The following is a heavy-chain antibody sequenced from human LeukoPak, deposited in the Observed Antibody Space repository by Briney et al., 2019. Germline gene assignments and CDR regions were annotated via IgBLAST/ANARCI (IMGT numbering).Heavy chain of an antibody. J-gene: IGHJ5*02. D-gene: IGHD3-16*01. CDR3: ARVEGGGRRGYWFDP. V-gene: IGHV1-18*01. CDR2: SSTYNGNT. Sequence: ASVKVSCKASGYIFTSYGISWVRQAPGLGLEWMGWSSTYNGNTNYAQKFPGRVTMTTDTSTSTAYMDLRSRTSDDTAVYYCARVEGGGRRGYWFDPWGQGTLVTVSS. CDR1: GYIFTSYG.